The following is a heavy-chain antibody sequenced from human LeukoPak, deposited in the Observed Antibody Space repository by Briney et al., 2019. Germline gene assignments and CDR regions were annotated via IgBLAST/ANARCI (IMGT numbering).Heavy chain of an antibody. V-gene: IGHV4-59*04. CDR1: GASISDYF. CDR2: TYYSGST. J-gene: IGHJ4*02. Sequence: SETLSLTCTVSGASISDYFWGWVRQAPGKGLEWIAYTYYSGSTYYNRSLRSRVTMSVDTSQNKFSLKLSSVTAADTAVYYCASLVTRDDRGYYYYFDYWGQGTLVTVSS. CDR3: ASLVTRDDRGYYYYFDY. D-gene: IGHD3-22*01.